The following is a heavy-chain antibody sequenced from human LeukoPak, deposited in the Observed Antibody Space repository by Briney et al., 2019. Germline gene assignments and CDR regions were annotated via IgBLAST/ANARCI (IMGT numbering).Heavy chain of an antibody. Sequence: GGSLRLSCAASGFTLSSYEMNWVRQAPGKGLEWVSYISSSGSTIYYADSVKGRFTISRDNAKNSLYLQMNSLRAEDTAVYYCARGGNTYLLPFDYWGQGTLVTVSS. CDR1: GFTLSSYE. V-gene: IGHV3-48*03. CDR3: ARGGNTYLLPFDY. CDR2: ISSSGSTI. D-gene: IGHD1/OR15-1a*01. J-gene: IGHJ4*02.